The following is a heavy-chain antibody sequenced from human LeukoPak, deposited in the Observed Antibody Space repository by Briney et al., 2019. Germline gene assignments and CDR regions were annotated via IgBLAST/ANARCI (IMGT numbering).Heavy chain of an antibody. V-gene: IGHV1-69*05. J-gene: IGHJ3*02. CDR3: ARGQDIVVVPAALGSDAFDI. Sequence: SVKVSCKASGGTFSSYAISWVRQAPGQGLEWMGGIIPIFGTANYAQKFQGRVTITTDESTSTAYMELSSLRSEDTAVYHCARGQDIVVVPAALGSDAFDIWGQGTMVTVSS. CDR1: GGTFSSYA. CDR2: IIPIFGTA. D-gene: IGHD2-2*01.